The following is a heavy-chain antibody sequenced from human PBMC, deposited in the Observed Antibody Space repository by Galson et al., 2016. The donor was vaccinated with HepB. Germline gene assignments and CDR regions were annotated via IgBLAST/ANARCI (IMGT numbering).Heavy chain of an antibody. CDR1: GFTFTNHF. V-gene: IGHV3-7*03. D-gene: IGHD2-2*01. CDR3: ARTSWPDFHH. J-gene: IGHJ1*01. Sequence: SLRLSCAASGFTFTNHFMSWVRQVPGKGLEWLANINQDGSEKFYVDSVKGRFTISRDNAKNSLYLQMDSLRAEDTALYSCARTSWPDFHHWGQGTLVTVSS. CDR2: INQDGSEK.